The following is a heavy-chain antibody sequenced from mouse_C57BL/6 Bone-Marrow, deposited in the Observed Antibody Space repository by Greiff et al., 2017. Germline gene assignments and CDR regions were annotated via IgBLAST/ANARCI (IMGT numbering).Heavy chain of an antibody. D-gene: IGHD2-4*01. CDR2: INPNYGTT. CDR1: GYSFTDYN. J-gene: IGHJ4*01. V-gene: IGHV1-39*01. Sequence: VQLQQSGPELVKPGASVKISCKASGYSFTDYNMNWVKQSNGKSLEWIGVINPNYGTTSYNQKFKGKATLTVDQSSSTAYMQLNSLKSEYSAVYYGARGYDYDYAMDYWGQGTSVTVSS. CDR3: ARGYDYDYAMDY.